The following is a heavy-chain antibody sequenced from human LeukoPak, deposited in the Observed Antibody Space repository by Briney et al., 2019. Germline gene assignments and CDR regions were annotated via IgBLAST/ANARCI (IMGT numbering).Heavy chain of an antibody. V-gene: IGHV7-4-1*02. Sequence: ASVKVSCKASGYTFTSYAMNWVRQAPGQGLEWMGWINTNTGNPTYAQGFTGRFVFSLDTSVSTAYLQISSLKAEDTAVYYCEASGSYFGGFAFDIWGQGTMVTVSS. CDR3: EASGSYFGGFAFDI. CDR1: GYTFTSYA. D-gene: IGHD1-26*01. CDR2: INTNTGNP. J-gene: IGHJ3*02.